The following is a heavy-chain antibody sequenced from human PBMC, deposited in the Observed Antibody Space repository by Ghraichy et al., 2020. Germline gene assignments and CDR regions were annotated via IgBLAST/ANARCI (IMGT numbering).Heavy chain of an antibody. J-gene: IGHJ5*02. CDR1: GGSFSGYY. Sequence: SETLSLTCAVYGGSFSGYYWSWIRQPPGKGLEWIGEINHSRSTNYNPSLKSRVTISVDTSKNQFSLKLSSVTAADTAVYYCARRGIPYSSSWYVSNWFDPWGQGTLVTVSS. V-gene: IGHV4-34*01. CDR2: INHSRST. CDR3: ARRGIPYSSSWYVSNWFDP. D-gene: IGHD6-13*01.